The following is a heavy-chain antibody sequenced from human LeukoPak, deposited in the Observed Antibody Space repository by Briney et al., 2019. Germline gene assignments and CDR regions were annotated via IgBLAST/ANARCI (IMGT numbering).Heavy chain of an antibody. CDR3: ARDYGANIAFDI. J-gene: IGHJ3*02. CDR2: IIPIFGTA. CDR1: GGTFSSYA. V-gene: IGHV1-69*06. Sequence: ASVKVSCKASGGTFSSYAISWVRQAPGQGLEWMGGIIPIFGTANYAQKFQGRVTITADKSTSTAYMELSSLRSEDTAVYYCARDYGANIAFDIWGQGTMVTVSS. D-gene: IGHD2/OR15-2a*01.